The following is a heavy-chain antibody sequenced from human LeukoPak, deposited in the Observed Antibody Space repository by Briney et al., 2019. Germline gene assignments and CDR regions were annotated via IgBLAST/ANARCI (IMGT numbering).Heavy chain of an antibody. Sequence: GGSLRLSCAASGFTLSTYTMTWVRQAPGRGLEWVANIKEDGSEKNYVDSVKGRFTISRDNAKNSVYLLLNSLTPEDTAVYYCARDLRAGGTWSYGVYFDLWGRGTLVTVSS. V-gene: IGHV3-7*01. CDR3: ARDLRAGGTWSYGVYFDL. CDR2: IKEDGSEK. J-gene: IGHJ2*01. D-gene: IGHD4-17*01. CDR1: GFTLSTYT.